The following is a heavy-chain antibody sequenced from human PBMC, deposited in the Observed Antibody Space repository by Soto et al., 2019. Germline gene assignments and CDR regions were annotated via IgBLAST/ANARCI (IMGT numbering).Heavy chain of an antibody. CDR1: GFTFSSYW. Sequence: GGSLRLSCAASGFTFSSYWMHWVRQAPGKGLEWVSTISDNGANTFIGDSMKDHFDISRDNSKNTVFLHLSTVRAEDTAIYYCARAIGADFFDYWGQGTPVTSPQ. D-gene: IGHD6-25*01. J-gene: IGHJ4*02. CDR3: ARAIGADFFDY. V-gene: IGHV3-23*01. CDR2: ISDNGANT.